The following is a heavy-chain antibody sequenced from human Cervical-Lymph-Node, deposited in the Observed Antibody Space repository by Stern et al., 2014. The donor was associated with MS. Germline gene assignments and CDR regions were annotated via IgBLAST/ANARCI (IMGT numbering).Heavy chain of an antibody. J-gene: IGHJ6*02. CDR1: AYNLGDDW. D-gene: IGHD2-2*01. V-gene: IGHV5-51*01. CDR3: ARHQPAATFAMDV. Sequence: VQLVHSEAEVKKPGESLKISCTGSAYNLGDDWIGLVCQKPGKGMEWMGTIFPANSDSRYSPSFKGQVTISADESISTAFLESSSLKASDTCIYYCARHQPAATFAMDVWGQGTTVIVSS. CDR2: IFPANSDS.